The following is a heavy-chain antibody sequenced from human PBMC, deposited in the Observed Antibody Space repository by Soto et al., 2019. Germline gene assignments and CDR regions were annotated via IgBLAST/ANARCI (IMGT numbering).Heavy chain of an antibody. CDR3: ARDQGVGAALGGAFDI. CDR1: VFTFSSYA. D-gene: IGHD1-26*01. J-gene: IGHJ3*02. Sequence: GGSLRLSCAASVFTFSSYAMHWVRQAPGKGLEWVAVISYDGSNKYYADSVKGRFTISRDNSKNTLYLQMNSLRAEDTAVYYCARDQGVGAALGGAFDIWGQGTMVTVSS. CDR2: ISYDGSNK. V-gene: IGHV3-30-3*01.